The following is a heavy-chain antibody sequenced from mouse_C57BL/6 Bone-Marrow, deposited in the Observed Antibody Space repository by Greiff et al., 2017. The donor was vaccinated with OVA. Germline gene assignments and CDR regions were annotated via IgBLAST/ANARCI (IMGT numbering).Heavy chain of an antibody. CDR1: GYTFTSYG. D-gene: IGHD1-1*01. CDR2: IYPRSGNT. J-gene: IGHJ1*03. V-gene: IGHV1-81*01. CDR3: ARSGTMVVRYFDV. Sequence: QVQLQQSGAELARPGASVKLSCKASGYTFTSYGISWVKQRTGQGLEWIGEIYPRSGNTYYNEKFKGKATLTADKSSSTAYMELRSLTSEDSAVYFCARSGTMVVRYFDVWGTGTTVTVSS.